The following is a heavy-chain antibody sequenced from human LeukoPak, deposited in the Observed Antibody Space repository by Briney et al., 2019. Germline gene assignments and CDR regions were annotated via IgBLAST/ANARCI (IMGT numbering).Heavy chain of an antibody. Sequence: ASVNVSCKASGYTFTGYYMHWVRQAPGQGLEWMGWINPNSGGTNYAQKFQGRVTMTRDTSISTAYMELSRLRSDDTAVYYCASARGSYYGVFDYWGQGTLVTVSS. CDR1: GYTFTGYY. J-gene: IGHJ4*02. CDR2: INPNSGGT. V-gene: IGHV1-2*02. D-gene: IGHD1-26*01. CDR3: ASARGSYYGVFDY.